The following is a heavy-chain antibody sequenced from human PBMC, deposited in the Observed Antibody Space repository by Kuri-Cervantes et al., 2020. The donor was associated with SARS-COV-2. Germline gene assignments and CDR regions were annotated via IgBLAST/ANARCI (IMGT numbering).Heavy chain of an antibody. Sequence: SGPTLVKPTQTLTLTCTFSGFSLSTSGMCVSWIRQPPGKALEWPARIDWDDDKRYSPSLKSRLTITKDTSKNQVVLTTTNMDPVDTATYYCAHSGGPGFGGYFDLWGRGTLVTVSS. CDR3: AHSGGPGFGGYFDL. D-gene: IGHD3-16*01. J-gene: IGHJ2*01. CDR1: GFSLSTSGMC. V-gene: IGHV2-5*08. CDR2: IDWDDDK.